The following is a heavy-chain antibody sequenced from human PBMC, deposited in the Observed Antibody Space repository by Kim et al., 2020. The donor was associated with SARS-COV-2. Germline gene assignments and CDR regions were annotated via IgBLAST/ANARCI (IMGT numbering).Heavy chain of an antibody. V-gene: IGHV3-11*04. Sequence: KGRYTITDDNAKNSLYLQLNSLRAEDTAVYYCARRSGSYYDSSGPDAFDIWGQGTMVTVSS. CDR3: ARRSGSYYDSSGPDAFDI. J-gene: IGHJ3*02. D-gene: IGHD3-22*01.